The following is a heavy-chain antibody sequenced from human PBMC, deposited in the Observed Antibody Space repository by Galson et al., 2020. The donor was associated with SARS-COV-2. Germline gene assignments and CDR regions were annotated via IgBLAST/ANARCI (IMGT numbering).Heavy chain of an antibody. CDR2: IDWDDDK. D-gene: IGHD2-15*01. CDR3: ARMRVVVSAVSLYYYCGMDV. Sequence: SGPTLVKPTQTLTLTCTFSGFSLSTSGMCVSWIRQPPGKALEWLALIDWDDDKYYSTSLKTRLTISKDTSKNQVVLTMTNMDPVDTATYYCARMRVVVSAVSLYYYCGMDVWGEGTTVTVSS. V-gene: IGHV2-70*01. J-gene: IGHJ6*04. CDR1: GFSLSTSGMC.